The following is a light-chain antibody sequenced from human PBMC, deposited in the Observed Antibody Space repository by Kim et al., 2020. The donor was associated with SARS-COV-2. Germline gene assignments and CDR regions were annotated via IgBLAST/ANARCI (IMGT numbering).Light chain of an antibody. CDR2: YDS. V-gene: IGLV3-21*04. CDR1: NIGSKS. CDR3: QVWDSSGDQRV. J-gene: IGLJ3*02. Sequence: SYELTQPPSVSVAPGTTARITCGGNNIGSKSVHWYQQKPGQAPVLVIYYDSDRPSGIPERFSGSNSGNTATLTISRVEAGDEADYYCQVWDSSGDQRVFGGGTQLTVL.